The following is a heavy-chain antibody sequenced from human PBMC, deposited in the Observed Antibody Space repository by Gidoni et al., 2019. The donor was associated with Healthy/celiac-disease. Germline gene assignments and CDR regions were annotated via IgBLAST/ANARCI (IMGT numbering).Heavy chain of an antibody. Sequence: QLQLQESGPGLVKPSETLSLTCTVSGGSISSSSYYWGWIRQPPGKGLEWIGSIYYSGITSYNPSLKSRVTISVDTSNNHFSLKLSSVTAADTAVYYCASGASGDAFDIWGQGTMVTVSS. V-gene: IGHV4-39*01. D-gene: IGHD3-10*01. CDR2: IYYSGIT. CDR3: ASGASGDAFDI. J-gene: IGHJ3*02. CDR1: GGSISSSSYY.